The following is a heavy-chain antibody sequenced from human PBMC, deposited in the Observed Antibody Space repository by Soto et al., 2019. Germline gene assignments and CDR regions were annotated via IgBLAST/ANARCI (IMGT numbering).Heavy chain of an antibody. CDR3: ARGGSITMVRGVIYYYYYMDV. J-gene: IGHJ6*03. Sequence: QVQLVQSGAEVKKPGASVKVSCKASGYTFTGYYMHWVRQAPGQGLEWMGWIDPNSGGTNYAQKFQGWVTMTRDTSISTAYMELSRLRSDDTAVYYCARGGSITMVRGVIYYYYYMDVWGKGTTVTVSS. CDR1: GYTFTGYY. CDR2: IDPNSGGT. D-gene: IGHD3-10*01. V-gene: IGHV1-2*04.